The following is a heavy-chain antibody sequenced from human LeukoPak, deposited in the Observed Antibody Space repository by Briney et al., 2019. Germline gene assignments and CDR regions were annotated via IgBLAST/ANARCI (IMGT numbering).Heavy chain of an antibody. CDR1: DGSISSNY. J-gene: IGHJ3*02. CDR3: ARDSLLYHAFDI. D-gene: IGHD2/OR15-2a*01. V-gene: IGHV4-59*06. CDR2: IYYSGST. Sequence: SETLSLTCIVSDGSISSNYWSWIRQPPGKGLEWIGYIYYSGSTYYNPSLKSRVTISVDTSKNQFSLKLSSVTAADTAVYYCARDSLLYHAFDIWGQGTMVTVSS.